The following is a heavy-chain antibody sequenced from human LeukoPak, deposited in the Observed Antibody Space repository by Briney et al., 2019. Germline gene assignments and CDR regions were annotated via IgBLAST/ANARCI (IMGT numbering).Heavy chain of an antibody. CDR1: GGSISSGDYC. V-gene: IGHV4-30-4*08. D-gene: IGHD3-3*01. J-gene: IGHJ2*01. CDR3: ARAPADFWSGYPGYFDL. Sequence: SETLSLTCTVSGGSISSGDYCWSWIRQPPGKGLEWSGYIYYSGSTYYNPSLKSRVTISVDTSKNQFSLKLSSVTAADTAVYYCARAPADFWSGYPGYFDLWGRGTLVTVSS. CDR2: IYYSGST.